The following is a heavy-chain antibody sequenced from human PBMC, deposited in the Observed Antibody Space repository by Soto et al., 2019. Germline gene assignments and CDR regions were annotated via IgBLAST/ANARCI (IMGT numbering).Heavy chain of an antibody. D-gene: IGHD3-10*01. CDR1: GGAFSGYY. V-gene: IGHV4-34*01. CDR3: ARYFRITMVRGGYPFDI. Sequence: SETLSLTCAVYGGAFSGYYWSWIRQPPGKGLEWIEEINHSGSTNYNPSLKSRVTISVDTSKNQFSLKLSSVTAADTAVYYCARYFRITMVRGGYPFDIWGQGTMVTVSS. J-gene: IGHJ3*02. CDR2: INHSGST.